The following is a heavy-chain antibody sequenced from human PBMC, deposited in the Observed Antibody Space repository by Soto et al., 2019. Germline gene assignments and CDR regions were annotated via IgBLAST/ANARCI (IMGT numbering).Heavy chain of an antibody. Sequence: GGALRLSCAASGFTFSSDEMNWVRQAPGKGLEWVSYISSSGSTIYYADSVKGRFTISRDNAKISLSLQMNSLRAEDTAVYYCAREIGRLRGFPYYGMDVWGQGTTVTVSS. D-gene: IGHD3-16*01. CDR2: ISSSGSTI. J-gene: IGHJ6*02. CDR1: GFTFSSDE. V-gene: IGHV3-48*03. CDR3: AREIGRLRGFPYYGMDV.